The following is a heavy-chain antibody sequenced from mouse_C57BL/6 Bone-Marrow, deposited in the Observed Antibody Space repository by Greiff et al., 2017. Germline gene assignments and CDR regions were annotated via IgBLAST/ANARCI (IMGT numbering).Heavy chain of an antibody. CDR2: LNPYNGDT. J-gene: IGHJ1*03. CDR3: ASGYFDV. V-gene: IGHV1-20*01. Sequence: VTLQQSGPELVKPGDSVKISCKASGYSFTGYFMNWVMQSHGTSLEWIGRLNPYNGDTFYNQKFNGKATLTVDKYSSTAHMELRSLTAEYSAVYDCASGYFDVWGTGTTFTVSS. CDR1: GYSFTGYF.